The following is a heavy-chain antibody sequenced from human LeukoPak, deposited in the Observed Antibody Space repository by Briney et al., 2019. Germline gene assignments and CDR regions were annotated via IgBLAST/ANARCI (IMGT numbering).Heavy chain of an antibody. D-gene: IGHD2-2*01. V-gene: IGHV4-4*09. CDR1: GGSISSYY. Sequence: KPSETLSLTCTVSGGSISSYYWSWIRQPPGKGLEWIGYIYTSGSTNYNPSLKSRVTISVDTSKNQFSLKLGSVTAADTAVYYCARLYCSSTSCHLGVDYWGQGTLVTVSS. CDR2: IYTSGST. CDR3: ARLYCSSTSCHLGVDY. J-gene: IGHJ4*02.